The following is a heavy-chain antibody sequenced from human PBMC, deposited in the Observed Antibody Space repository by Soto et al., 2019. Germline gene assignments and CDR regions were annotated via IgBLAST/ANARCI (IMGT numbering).Heavy chain of an antibody. J-gene: IGHJ4*02. CDR3: SRENYDFWSDDY. V-gene: IGHV4-30-4*01. CDR2: IYYSGST. Sequence: SETLSRTCTVSGGSISSGDYYWSWIRQPPGKGLEWIGYIYYSGSTYYNPSLKSRVTISVDTSKNQFSLKLSSVTAAATAVYYCSRENYDFWSDDYCREGTLVTV. D-gene: IGHD3-3*01. CDR1: GGSISSGDYY.